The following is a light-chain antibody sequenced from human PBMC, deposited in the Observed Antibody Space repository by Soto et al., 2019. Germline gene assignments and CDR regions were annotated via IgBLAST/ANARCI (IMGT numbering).Light chain of an antibody. CDR1: SSDVGGYNY. CDR2: EVS. V-gene: IGLV2-14*01. J-gene: IGLJ1*01. CDR3: SSYTSSSPFV. Sequence: QSVLTQPASVSGSPGQSITISCTGTSSDVGGYNYVSWYQQHPGKAPKLMIYEVSNRPSGVSNRFSGSKSGNTAPLTISGLQAEHEADYYCSSYTSSSPFVFGTGTKLTVL.